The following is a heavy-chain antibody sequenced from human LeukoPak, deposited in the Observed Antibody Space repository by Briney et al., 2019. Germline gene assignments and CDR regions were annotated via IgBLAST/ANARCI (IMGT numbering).Heavy chain of an antibody. CDR2: IIPILGIA. D-gene: IGHD6-13*01. J-gene: IGHJ5*02. V-gene: IGHV1-69*04. CDR1: GGTFSSYA. Sequence: SVKVSCKASGGTFSSYAISWVRQAPGQGLEWMGRIIPILGIANYAQKFQGRVTIIADKSTSTAYMELSSLRSEDTAVYYCATTGRSSSWYNWFDPWGQGTLVTVSS. CDR3: ATTGRSSSWYNWFDP.